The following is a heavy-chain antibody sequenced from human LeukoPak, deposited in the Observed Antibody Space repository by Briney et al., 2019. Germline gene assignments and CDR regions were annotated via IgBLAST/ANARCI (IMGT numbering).Heavy chain of an antibody. CDR3: AKDYGVAVAGPVDY. CDR1: GFTFDDYA. Sequence: PGRSPRLSCAASGFTFDDYAMHWVRQAPGKGLEWVSGISWNSGSIGYADSVKGRFTISRDNAKNSLYLQMNSLRAEDTALYYCAKDYGVAVAGPVDYWGQGTLVTVSS. J-gene: IGHJ4*02. V-gene: IGHV3-9*01. CDR2: ISWNSGSI. D-gene: IGHD6-19*01.